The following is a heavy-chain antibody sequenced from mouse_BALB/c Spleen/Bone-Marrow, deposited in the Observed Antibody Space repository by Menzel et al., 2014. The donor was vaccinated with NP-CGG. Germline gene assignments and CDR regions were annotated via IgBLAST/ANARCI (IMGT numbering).Heavy chain of an antibody. CDR1: GFNIKDTY. D-gene: IGHD1-1*01. CDR3: ASYYYGRYFDV. J-gene: IGHJ1*01. Sequence: VQLQQPGAELVKPGASVKLSCTASGFNIKDTYMHWVKQRPEQGLEWIGRIDPANGNTKYDTKFQGKATITADTSSNTAYLQLSSLTSEDTAVYYCASYYYGRYFDVWGAGTTVTVSS. V-gene: IGHV14-3*02. CDR2: IDPANGNT.